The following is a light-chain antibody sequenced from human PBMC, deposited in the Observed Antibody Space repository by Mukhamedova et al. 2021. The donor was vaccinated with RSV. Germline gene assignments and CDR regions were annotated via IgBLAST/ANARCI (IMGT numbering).Light chain of an antibody. V-gene: IGLV2-14*03. CDR3: SSYTTSYTYV. Sequence: SCTGATSDIYNYNYVSWYQHHPGKAPKLMIFDVTKRPSGVSYRFSGSRSGNTASLTISGLQAEDEADNYCSSYTTSYTYVFGTGT. CDR2: DVT. CDR1: TSDIYNYNY. J-gene: IGLJ1*01.